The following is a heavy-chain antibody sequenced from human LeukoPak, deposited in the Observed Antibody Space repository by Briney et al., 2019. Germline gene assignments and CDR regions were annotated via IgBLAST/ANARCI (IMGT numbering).Heavy chain of an antibody. Sequence: GRSLRLSCVASGFTSSSFAMHWVRQAPGKGLEWVAVLSHDDISEFYADSVKGRFTISRDNSKNTVYPQMNSLRAEDTAVYYCARDLRDCSSASCNVLYYLMDAWGQGTTVTVSS. CDR3: ARDLRDCSSASCNVLYYLMDA. CDR2: LSHDDISE. CDR1: GFTSSSFA. D-gene: IGHD2-2*01. J-gene: IGHJ6*02. V-gene: IGHV3-30*03.